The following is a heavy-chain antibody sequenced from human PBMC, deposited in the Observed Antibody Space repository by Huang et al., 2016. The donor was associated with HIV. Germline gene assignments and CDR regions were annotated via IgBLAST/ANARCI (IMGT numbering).Heavy chain of an antibody. D-gene: IGHD6-6*01. J-gene: IGHJ4*02. CDR1: GYSFASYD. CDR3: VRGWYIAALPYFDY. Sequence: QVQLVQSGAEVRKPGASVKVSCEASGYSFASYDINWVRQANGQGLEWMGWMNPNSGNTGYAQKFQGRVTMTRNTSRSTAYMELSSLRSEDTAKYFCVRGWYIAALPYFDYWGQGTLVTVSS. V-gene: IGHV1-8*01. CDR2: MNPNSGNT.